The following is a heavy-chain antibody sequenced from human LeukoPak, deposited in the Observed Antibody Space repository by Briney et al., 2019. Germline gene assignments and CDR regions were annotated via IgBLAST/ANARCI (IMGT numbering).Heavy chain of an antibody. CDR3: ARFKSGGFSYFDS. D-gene: IGHD3-3*01. V-gene: IGHV4-61*01. CDR1: GASLTRPTYY. Sequence: SETLSLTCSVSGASLTRPTYYQWSWIRQPPGKGLELIGSLFSTGSATLNPSLKSRVTMSLDTSKSQFSLKLSSVTAEDSAVYYCARFKSGGFSYFDSWGQGALVAVSS. CDR2: LFSTGSA. J-gene: IGHJ4*02.